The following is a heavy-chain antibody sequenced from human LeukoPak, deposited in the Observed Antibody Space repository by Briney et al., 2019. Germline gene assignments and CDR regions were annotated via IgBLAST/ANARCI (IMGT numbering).Heavy chain of an antibody. CDR1: GFTFDTYS. CDR2: ISSSGATI. CDR3: AREGNESGSYHDY. D-gene: IGHD1-26*01. J-gene: IGHJ4*02. Sequence: GGSLRLSCAASGFTFDTYSMNWVRQAPGKGLEWVSYISSSGATIYYAGSVRGRFTISRDNAKNSLYLQMNSLRAEDTAVYHCAREGNESGSYHDYWGQGSLVTVSS. V-gene: IGHV3-48*04.